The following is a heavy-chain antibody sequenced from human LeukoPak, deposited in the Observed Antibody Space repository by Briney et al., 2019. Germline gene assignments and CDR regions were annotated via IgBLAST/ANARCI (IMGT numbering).Heavy chain of an antibody. CDR1: GFTLSSYC. CDR3: SRDTSGRDGYTPFDF. D-gene: IGHD5-24*01. Sequence: PGGSLRLSCAASGFTLSSYCMNWVRQAPGKGLEWVSYISSSSNTISYADSVKGRFTTPRDNAKNSLYLQMNSLRAEDTAVYYCSRDTSGRDGYTPFDFWGQGTLVTVSS. CDR2: ISSSSNTI. J-gene: IGHJ4*02. V-gene: IGHV3-48*01.